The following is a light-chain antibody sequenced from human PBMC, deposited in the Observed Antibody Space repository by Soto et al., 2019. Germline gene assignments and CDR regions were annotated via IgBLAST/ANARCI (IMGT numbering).Light chain of an antibody. J-gene: IGLJ2*01. CDR2: SNN. Sequence: AVVTQPPSASGTPGQRVTISCSGSSPNIGSNTVNWYQQLPGTAPKLVMYSNNQRPSGVPDRFSGSKSGTSASLAISGLQPDDEADYYCAAWDDSLNGQVVFGGGTKLTVL. CDR1: SPNIGSNT. V-gene: IGLV1-44*01. CDR3: AAWDDSLNGQVV.